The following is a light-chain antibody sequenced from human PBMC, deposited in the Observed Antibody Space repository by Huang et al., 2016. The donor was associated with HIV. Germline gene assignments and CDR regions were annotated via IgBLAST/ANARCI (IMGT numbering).Light chain of an antibody. Sequence: EIVLTQSPATLSLSPGERATLSCRASQSVNTFLAWYQQKPGQAPRLLIYDAANRATGIPARFSGSGSGTDFPLTISSLEPEDFAVYYCQQRSNRPLTFGGGTKVEIK. CDR1: QSVNTF. V-gene: IGKV3-11*01. J-gene: IGKJ4*01. CDR3: QQRSNRPLT. CDR2: DAA.